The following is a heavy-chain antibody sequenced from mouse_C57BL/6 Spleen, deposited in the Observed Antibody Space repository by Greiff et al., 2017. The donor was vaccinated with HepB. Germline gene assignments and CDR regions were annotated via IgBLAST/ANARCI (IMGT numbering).Heavy chain of an antibody. V-gene: IGHV1-80*01. CDR3: ARGDYGSSYAMDY. J-gene: IGHJ4*01. Sequence: VQLQQSGAELVKPGASVKISCKASGYAFSSYWMNWVKQRPGKGLEWIGQIYPGDGDTNYNGKFKGKAKLTADKSSSTAYLQLSSLTSEDSAVYCCARGDYGSSYAMDYWGQGTSVTVSS. D-gene: IGHD1-1*01. CDR2: IYPGDGDT. CDR1: GYAFSSYW.